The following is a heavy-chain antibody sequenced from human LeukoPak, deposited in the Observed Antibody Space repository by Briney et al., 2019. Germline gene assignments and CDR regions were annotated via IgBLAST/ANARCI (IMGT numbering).Heavy chain of an antibody. CDR1: GFTFSSYG. V-gene: IGHV3-30*03. CDR3: ARADSKLGYCSSTSCLPVY. CDR2: ISYDGSNK. D-gene: IGHD2-2*01. J-gene: IGHJ4*02. Sequence: PGRSLRLSCAASGFTFSSYGMHWVRQAPGKGLEWVAVISYDGSNKYYADSVKGRFTISRDNSKNTLYLQMNSLRAEDTAVYYCARADSKLGYCSSTSCLPVYWGQGTLVTVSS.